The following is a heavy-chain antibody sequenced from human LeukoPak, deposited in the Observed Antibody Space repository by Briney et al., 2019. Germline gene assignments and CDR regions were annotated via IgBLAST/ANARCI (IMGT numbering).Heavy chain of an antibody. CDR3: ARGFGVVTPDRLYYFDY. D-gene: IGHD3-3*01. CDR2: IIPIFGTA. CDR1: GGTFTTYA. Sequence: SVKVSCRASGGTFTTYAISWVRQAPGQGLEWMGGIIPIFGTANYAQKFQGRVTITADESTSTAYMELSSLRSEDTAVYYCARGFGVVTPDRLYYFDYWGQGTLVTVSS. V-gene: IGHV1-69*13. J-gene: IGHJ4*02.